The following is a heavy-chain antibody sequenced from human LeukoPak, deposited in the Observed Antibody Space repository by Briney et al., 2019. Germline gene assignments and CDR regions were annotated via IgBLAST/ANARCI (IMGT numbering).Heavy chain of an antibody. CDR2: ISSTGAGT. D-gene: IGHD3-22*01. CDR3: ARCRDSSAYPYFDY. V-gene: IGHV3-23*01. Sequence: GGSLRLSCAASGFTFSSYAMSWVRQAPGKGLEWVSAISSTGAGTYYEDSVKGRFTISRDNAKKTLYLKMNSLRAEDTAVYYCARCRDSSAYPYFDYWGQGTPVTVSS. CDR1: GFTFSSYA. J-gene: IGHJ4*02.